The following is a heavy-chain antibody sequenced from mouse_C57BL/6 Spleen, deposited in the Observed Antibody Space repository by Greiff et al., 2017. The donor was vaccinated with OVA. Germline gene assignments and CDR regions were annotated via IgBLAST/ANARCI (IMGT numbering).Heavy chain of an antibody. CDR2: IDPANGNT. J-gene: IGHJ3*01. D-gene: IGHD2-4*01. CDR3: ASPLYYDYDEARFAY. Sequence: EVKLQQSVAELVRPGASVKLSCTASGFNIKNTYMHWVKQRPEQGLEWIGRIDPANGNTKYAPKFQGKATITADTSSNTAYLQLSSLTSEDTAIYYCASPLYYDYDEARFAYWGQGTLVTVSA. V-gene: IGHV14-3*01. CDR1: GFNIKNTY.